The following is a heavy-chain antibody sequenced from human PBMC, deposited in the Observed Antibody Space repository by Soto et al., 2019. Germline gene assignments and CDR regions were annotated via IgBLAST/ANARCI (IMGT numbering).Heavy chain of an antibody. D-gene: IGHD3-22*01. CDR1: GYTFTNYG. V-gene: IGHV1-18*04. CDR2: ISAYNGNT. J-gene: IGHJ5*02. Sequence: ASVKVSCKASGYTFTNYGISWVRQAPGQGLEWMGWISAYNGNTNYAQKLQGTVTMTTDTSTSTAYMELRSLRSDDTAVYYCARVTGYSDSSGYWWFDPWGQGTPVTVSS. CDR3: ARVTGYSDSSGYWWFDP.